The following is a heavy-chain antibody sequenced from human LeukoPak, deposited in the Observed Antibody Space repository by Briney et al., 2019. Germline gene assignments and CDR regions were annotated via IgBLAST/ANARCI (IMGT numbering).Heavy chain of an antibody. Sequence: SVKVSCKASGGTFSSYAISWVRQAPGQGLEWMGRIIPILGIANYAQKFQGRVTITADKSTSTAYMELSSLRSEDTAVYYCARDREPHYGYSYGYGYWGQGTLVTVSS. J-gene: IGHJ4*02. V-gene: IGHV1-69*04. CDR2: IIPILGIA. CDR1: GGTFSSYA. D-gene: IGHD5-18*01. CDR3: ARDREPHYGYSYGYGY.